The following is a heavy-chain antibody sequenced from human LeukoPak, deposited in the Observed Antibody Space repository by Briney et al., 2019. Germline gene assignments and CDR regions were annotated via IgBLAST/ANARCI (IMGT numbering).Heavy chain of an antibody. Sequence: SQTLSLTCSVSGGSISSYYWSWIRQPPGKGLEWIGFIYYSGSTNYNPSLKSRVTISVDTSKNQFSLKLSSVTAADTAVYYCARGLLTGSGAFDIWSQGTLVTVSS. CDR1: GGSISSYY. D-gene: IGHD3-9*01. V-gene: IGHV4-59*01. CDR2: IYYSGST. CDR3: ARGLLTGSGAFDI. J-gene: IGHJ3*02.